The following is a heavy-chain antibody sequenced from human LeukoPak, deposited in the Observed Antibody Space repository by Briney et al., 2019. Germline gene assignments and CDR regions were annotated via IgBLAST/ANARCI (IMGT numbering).Heavy chain of an antibody. CDR1: GFTFSFSG. J-gene: IGHJ4*02. V-gene: IGHV3-30*18. Sequence: GGSLRLSCAASGFTFSFSGMHWVRQAPGKGLEWVAVISYDGTNEYYADSVKGRFTISRDNSKNTLYLQMNSLRAEDTAVYYCAKSAVRWLAHFDCWGQGTLVTVSS. D-gene: IGHD6-19*01. CDR2: ISYDGTNE. CDR3: AKSAVRWLAHFDC.